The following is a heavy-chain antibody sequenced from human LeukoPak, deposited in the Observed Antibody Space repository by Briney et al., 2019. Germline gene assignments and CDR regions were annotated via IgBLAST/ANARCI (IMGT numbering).Heavy chain of an antibody. CDR3: AREDKPAATTMFDY. Sequence: PGGSLRLSCAAAGFTVSSYSMNWVRQAPGKGLEWVSYISSSSSTIYYADSVKGRFTISRDNAKNSLYLQMNSLRAEDTAVYYCAREDKPAATTMFDYWGQGTLVTVSS. V-gene: IGHV3-48*04. CDR2: ISSSSSTI. CDR1: GFTVSSYS. D-gene: IGHD2-2*01. J-gene: IGHJ4*02.